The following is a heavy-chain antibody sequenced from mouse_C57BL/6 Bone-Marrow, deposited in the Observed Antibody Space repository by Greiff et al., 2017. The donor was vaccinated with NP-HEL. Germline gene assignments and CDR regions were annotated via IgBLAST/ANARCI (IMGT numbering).Heavy chain of an antibody. CDR1: GFSLTSYG. V-gene: IGHV2-5*01. Sequence: VQLQQSGPGLVQPSQSLSITCTVSGFSLTSYGVHWVRQSPGKGLEWLGVIWRGGSTDYNAAFMSRLSITKANSKSQVFFKMNSQQADDTAIYYCAKNGGGWYFDVWGTGTTVTVSS. J-gene: IGHJ1*03. CDR3: AKNGGGWYFDV. CDR2: IWRGGST.